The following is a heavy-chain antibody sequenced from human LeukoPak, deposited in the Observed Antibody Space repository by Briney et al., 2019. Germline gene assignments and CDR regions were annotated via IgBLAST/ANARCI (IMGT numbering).Heavy chain of an antibody. Sequence: SSETLSLTCAVYGGSFSGYYWSWIRQPPGKGLEWIGEINHSGSTNYNPSLKSRVAISVDTSKNQFSLKLSSVTAADTAVYYCARGGIGRDTAMVIRFYYFDYWGQGTLVTVSS. CDR2: INHSGST. V-gene: IGHV4-34*01. CDR3: ARGGIGRDTAMVIRFYYFDY. CDR1: GGSFSGYY. J-gene: IGHJ4*02. D-gene: IGHD5-18*01.